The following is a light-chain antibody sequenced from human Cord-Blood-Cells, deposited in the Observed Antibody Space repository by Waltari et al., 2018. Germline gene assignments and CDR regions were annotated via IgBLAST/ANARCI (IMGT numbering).Light chain of an antibody. CDR2: DVS. CDR1: SSDVGGYNY. J-gene: IGLJ1*01. Sequence: QSALTQPASVSGSPGQSITISCTGTSSDVGGYNYVSLYQQHPGKAPKLMIYDVSNRPSGVSNRFSGSKSGNTASLTISGLQAEDEADYYCSSYTSSSTLPFGTGTKVTVL. CDR3: SSYTSSSTLP. V-gene: IGLV2-14*01.